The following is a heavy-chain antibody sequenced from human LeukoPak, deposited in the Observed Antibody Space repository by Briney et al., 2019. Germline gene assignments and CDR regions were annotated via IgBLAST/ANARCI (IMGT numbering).Heavy chain of an antibody. CDR2: ISYDGSNK. Sequence: PGRSLRLSCAASGFTFSSYAMHWVRQAPGKGLEWVAVISYDGSNKYYADSVKGRFTISRDNSKHTVSLQMNSLRGEDTAVYYCAKDEAWGRYKDWGQGTLVTVSS. CDR1: GFTFSSYA. D-gene: IGHD3-16*01. J-gene: IGHJ1*01. V-gene: IGHV3-30*04. CDR3: AKDEAWGRYKD.